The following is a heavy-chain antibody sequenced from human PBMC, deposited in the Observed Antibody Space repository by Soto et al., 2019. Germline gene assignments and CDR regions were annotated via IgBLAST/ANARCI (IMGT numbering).Heavy chain of an antibody. J-gene: IGHJ4*02. V-gene: IGHV4-59*01. CDR1: GGSISSYY. Sequence: QVQLQESGPGLVKPSETLSLTCTVSGGSISSYYWSWIRQPPGKGLEWIGYIYYSGSTNYNPSLKSRVTISVDTSKNHFSLKLSSVTAADTAVYYCARRCSGGSCWYFDYWGQGTLVTVSS. CDR3: ARRCSGGSCWYFDY. D-gene: IGHD2-15*01. CDR2: IYYSGST.